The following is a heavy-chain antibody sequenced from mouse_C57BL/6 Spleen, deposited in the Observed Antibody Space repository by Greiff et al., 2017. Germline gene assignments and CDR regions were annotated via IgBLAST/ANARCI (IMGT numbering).Heavy chain of an antibody. CDR1: GFTFSDYG. CDR2: ISSGSSNI. Sequence: EVKLVESGGGLVKPGGSLKLSCAASGFTFSDYGMHWVRQAPEKGLEWVAYISSGSSNIYYADTVKGRFTISRDNAKNTLFLQMTSLRSEDTAMYYCARKYYGSSYFDYWGQGTTLTVSS. V-gene: IGHV5-17*01. D-gene: IGHD1-1*01. J-gene: IGHJ2*01. CDR3: ARKYYGSSYFDY.